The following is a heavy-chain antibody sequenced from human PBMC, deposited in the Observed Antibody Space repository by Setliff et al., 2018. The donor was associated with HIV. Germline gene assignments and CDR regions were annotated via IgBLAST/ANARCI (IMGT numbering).Heavy chain of an antibody. CDR2: IHYGGFF. Sequence: SETLSLTCTVSGGSFRSSRYYWGWIRQPPGKGLEWIGNIHYGGFFWYSPSLKSRVTISVDASKNQFSLKLSSVTAADTAVYYCARPALGIGGGSRFDNWGQGTRVTVSS. V-gene: IGHV4-39*01. CDR3: ARPALGIGGGSRFDN. J-gene: IGHJ4*02. D-gene: IGHD3-10*01. CDR1: GGSFRSSRYY.